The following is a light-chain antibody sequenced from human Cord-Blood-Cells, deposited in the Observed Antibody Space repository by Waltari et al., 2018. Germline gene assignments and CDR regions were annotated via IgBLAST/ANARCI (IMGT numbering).Light chain of an antibody. J-gene: IGKJ1*01. Sequence: EIVLTQSPGTLSLSPGERATLSCRASQSVSSSYLAWYQQKPGQAPRLLIYGASSRATGIPDRCSGSGSGTDFTLTISRLEPGDFALYYGQQYGSSPETFGQGTNVEIK. CDR2: GAS. CDR3: QQYGSSPET. V-gene: IGKV3-20*01. CDR1: QSVSSSY.